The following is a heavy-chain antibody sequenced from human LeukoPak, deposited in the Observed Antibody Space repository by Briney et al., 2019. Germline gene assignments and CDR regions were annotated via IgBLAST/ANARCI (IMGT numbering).Heavy chain of an antibody. CDR1: GFSVSDSY. Sequence: GGSLRLSCTASGFSVSDSYMTWVRQAPGKGLEWVSVIYMGGGTFYADSVKGRFTISRDNSKNILFLQMKGLRAEDTAVCYCARAGGLRIAVAPIDYWGQGTLVTVS. V-gene: IGHV3-53*01. J-gene: IGHJ4*02. CDR2: IYMGGGT. D-gene: IGHD6-19*01. CDR3: ARAGGLRIAVAPIDY.